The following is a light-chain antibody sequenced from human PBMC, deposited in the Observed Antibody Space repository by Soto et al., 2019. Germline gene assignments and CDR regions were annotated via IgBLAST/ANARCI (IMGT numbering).Light chain of an antibody. J-gene: IGKJ1*01. CDR1: QSVSNNY. CDR3: QQYGSSGT. CDR2: GAS. V-gene: IGKV3-20*01. Sequence: EIVLTHSPGTLSLSPCERATLSFRASQSVSNNYLAWYQQKPGQAPRLLIYGASNRATGIPDRFNGSGSGTDFTLTISRLEPEDFAVYYCQQYGSSGTFGQGTKVDIK.